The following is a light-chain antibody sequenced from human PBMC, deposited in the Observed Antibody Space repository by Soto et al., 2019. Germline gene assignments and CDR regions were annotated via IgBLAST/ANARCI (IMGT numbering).Light chain of an antibody. J-gene: IGLJ1*01. V-gene: IGLV2-14*03. CDR3: ISYTTSVTYV. CDR2: AVS. Sequence: QSVLTQPASVSGSPGQSITISCTGTSSDVGAYNYVSWYQQHPGKAPKLIISAVSSRPSGVSDRFSASKSGNTASLTISVLQAEDEAEYYCISYTTSVTYVFGTGTQLTVL. CDR1: SSDVGAYNY.